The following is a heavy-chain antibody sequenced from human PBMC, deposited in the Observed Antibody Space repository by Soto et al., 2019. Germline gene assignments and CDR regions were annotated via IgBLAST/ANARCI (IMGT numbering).Heavy chain of an antibody. J-gene: IGHJ4*02. D-gene: IGHD4-17*01. CDR3: AKDREYGDFFDY. Sequence: EVQLLESGGGLVQPGGSLRLSCAASGFTFSSYAMSWVRQAPGKGLEWVSAISGSGGSTYYADSVKGRFTISRDNSKNTLYLKMNSLRAEDTAVYYCAKDREYGDFFDYWGQGTLVTVSS. V-gene: IGHV3-23*01. CDR2: ISGSGGST. CDR1: GFTFSSYA.